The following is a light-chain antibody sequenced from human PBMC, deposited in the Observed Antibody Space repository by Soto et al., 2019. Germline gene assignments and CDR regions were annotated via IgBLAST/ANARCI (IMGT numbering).Light chain of an antibody. J-gene: IGLJ2*01. V-gene: IGLV2-14*01. Sequence: QSVLTQPASVSGSPGQSITISCTGTSSDIGDYDYVSWYQQYPGKAPKLMISEVSNRPSRLSNRFSGSKSGNTASLTISGLQAEDEANYYCSSYTSSGTLVFGGGTKLTVL. CDR1: SSDIGDYDY. CDR2: EVS. CDR3: SSYTSSGTLV.